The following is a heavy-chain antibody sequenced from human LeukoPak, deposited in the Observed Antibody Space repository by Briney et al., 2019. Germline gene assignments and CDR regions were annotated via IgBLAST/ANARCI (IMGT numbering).Heavy chain of an antibody. D-gene: IGHD6-13*01. CDR3: ATPAAGPGAEYSLY. CDR2: INSDGSST. V-gene: IGHV3-74*01. Sequence: GGSLRLSCAASGFTFSSYWMHWVRQAPGKGLVWVSRINSDGSSTSYADSVKGRFTISRDNAKNSLDLQMNSLKVEDTAVSYCATPAAGPGAEYSLYWGQGTLVIVSS. CDR1: GFTFSSYW. J-gene: IGHJ1*01.